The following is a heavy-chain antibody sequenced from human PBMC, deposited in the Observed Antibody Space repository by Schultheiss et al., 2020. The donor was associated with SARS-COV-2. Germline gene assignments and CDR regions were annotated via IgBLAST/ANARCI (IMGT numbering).Heavy chain of an antibody. D-gene: IGHD1/OR15-1a*01. V-gene: IGHV3-33*08. CDR1: GFNFSSYV. CDR2: IRFDGSNQ. Sequence: GGSLRLSCVGSGFNFSSYVMHWVRQAPGKGLEWVAVIRFDGSNQYYADSVKGRFTISRDISKNTLYLQMNSLRAEDTAVYYCAREGQFVEEHGAFDIWGQGTMVTVSS. CDR3: AREGQFVEEHGAFDI. J-gene: IGHJ3*02.